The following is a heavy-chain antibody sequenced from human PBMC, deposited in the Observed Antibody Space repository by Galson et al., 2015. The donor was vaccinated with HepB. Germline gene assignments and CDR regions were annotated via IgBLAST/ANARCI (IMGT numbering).Heavy chain of an antibody. CDR1: GYTFTSYY. V-gene: IGHV7-4-1*01. CDR2: INTNTGNP. J-gene: IGHJ5*02. Sequence: VKVSCKASGYTFTSYYMHWVRQAPGQGLEWMGWINTNTGNPTYAQGFTGRFVFSLDTSVSTAYLQICSLKAEDTAVYYCARTRGSARYCSSTSCQRGWFDPWGQGTLVTVSS. D-gene: IGHD2-2*01. CDR3: ARTRGSARYCSSTSCQRGWFDP.